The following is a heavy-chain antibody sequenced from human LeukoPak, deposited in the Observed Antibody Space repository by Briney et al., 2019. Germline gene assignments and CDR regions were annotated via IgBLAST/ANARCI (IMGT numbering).Heavy chain of an antibody. V-gene: IGHV4-34*01. Sequence: SETLSLTCAVYGGSFSGYYWSWIRQPPGKGLEWIGEINHSGSTNYNPSLKSRVTISVDTSKNQFSLKLSSVTAADTAVYYCARPDSGGDYWGQGTLVTVSS. CDR2: INHSGST. CDR3: ARPDSGGDY. CDR1: GGSFSGYY. D-gene: IGHD3-10*01. J-gene: IGHJ4*02.